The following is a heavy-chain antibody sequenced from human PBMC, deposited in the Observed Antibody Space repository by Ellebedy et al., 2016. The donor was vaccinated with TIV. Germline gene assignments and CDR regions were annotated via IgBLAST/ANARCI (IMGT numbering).Heavy chain of an antibody. V-gene: IGHV3-7*01. D-gene: IGHD2-2*01. J-gene: IGHJ4*02. CDR2: INQEGSDK. CDR3: ARGGATSNRYWRN. CDR1: EFAFETDW. Sequence: PGGSLRLSCAASEFAFETDWMTWVRQAPGKGLEWVANINQEGSDKSYVDSVKGRFTIFRDNAKSSLYLQMNSLRAEDTAVYYCARGGATSNRYWRNWGQGALVTVSS.